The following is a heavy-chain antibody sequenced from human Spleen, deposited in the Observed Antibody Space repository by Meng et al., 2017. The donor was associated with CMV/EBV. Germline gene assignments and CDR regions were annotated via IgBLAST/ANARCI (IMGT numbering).Heavy chain of an antibody. CDR3: ASLTPGAPSGSPDFDY. CDR2: INPSGGST. D-gene: IGHD3-10*01. Sequence: GYTFTSDYMHWVRQAPGQGLEWMGIINPSGGSTSYAQKFQGRVTMTRDTSTSTVYMELSSLRSEDTAVYYCASLTPGAPSGSPDFDYWGQGTLVTVSS. CDR1: GYTFTSDY. J-gene: IGHJ4*02. V-gene: IGHV1-46*01.